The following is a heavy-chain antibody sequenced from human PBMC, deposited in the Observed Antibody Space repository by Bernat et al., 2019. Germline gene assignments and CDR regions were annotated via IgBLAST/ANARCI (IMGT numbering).Heavy chain of an antibody. J-gene: IGHJ4*02. D-gene: IGHD3-10*01. CDR2: IWYDGSNK. CDR1: GFTFSSYG. Sequence: QVQLVESGGGVVQPGRSLRLSCAASGFTFSSYGMHWVRQAPGKGLEWVAVIWYDGSNKYYADSVKGRFTISRDNSKNTLYLQMNSLRAEDTAVYYCAKSSTPYGSGSRFDYWGQGTLVTVSS. V-gene: IGHV3-33*06. CDR3: AKSSTPYGSGSRFDY.